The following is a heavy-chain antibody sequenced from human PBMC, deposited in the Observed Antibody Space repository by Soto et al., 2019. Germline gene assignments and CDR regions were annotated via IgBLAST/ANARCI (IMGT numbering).Heavy chain of an antibody. CDR2: INPDGTLK. Sequence: EVQLVESGGGLVQPGGSLRLSCAASGFALSGYWMTWVRQASGKGLEWVASINPDGTLKYYVDSVKGRFTISRDNADNSLFLHMISLRVEDTAVYYCARWESGDWYLGIWGQGTLVTVSS. J-gene: IGHJ4*02. CDR1: GFALSGYW. CDR3: ARWESGDWYLGI. D-gene: IGHD2-21*02. V-gene: IGHV3-7*03.